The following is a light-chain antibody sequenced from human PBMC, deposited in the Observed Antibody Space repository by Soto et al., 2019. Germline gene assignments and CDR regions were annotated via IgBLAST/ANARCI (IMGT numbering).Light chain of an antibody. CDR1: ALPKQF. Sequence: SYELTQPPSVSVSPGQTARITCSGDALPKQFAYWYQQKPGQAPVLLIYKDSERPSGIPERFSGSRSGTTVTLTISGVQAEDEDDYYCQSADSSGTYVFGTGTKLTVL. V-gene: IGLV3-25*03. CDR2: KDS. CDR3: QSADSSGTYV. J-gene: IGLJ1*01.